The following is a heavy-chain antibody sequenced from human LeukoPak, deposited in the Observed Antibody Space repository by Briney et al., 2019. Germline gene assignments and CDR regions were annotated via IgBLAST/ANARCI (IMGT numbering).Heavy chain of an antibody. V-gene: IGHV1-69*04. CDR3: ARVNGKSGSTIYYFDY. Sequence: ASVKVSCKASGGTFSSYAISWVRQAPGQGLEWMVRIIPMLGIANYAQKFQGRVTITADKSTGTAYMELSSLRSEDTAVYYCARVNGKSGSTIYYFDYWGQGTLVTVSS. CDR2: IIPMLGIA. CDR1: GGTFSSYA. D-gene: IGHD2-2*01. J-gene: IGHJ4*02.